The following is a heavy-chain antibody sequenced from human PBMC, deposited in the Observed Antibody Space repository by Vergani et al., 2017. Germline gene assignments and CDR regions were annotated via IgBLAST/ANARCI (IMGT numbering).Heavy chain of an antibody. CDR1: GGSFSTGGQS. D-gene: IGHD6-19*01. Sequence: QVQLQESGPGLVKPSQTLSLTCTVSGGSFSTGGQSWTWLRQSAGKGLEWIGRIYTSGATNYNPSLRSRAIMSVDASKKQFSLKLTSVTAADTAVYYCARQVAVAGKWWGPYYYYGMDVWGQGTTVTVSS. J-gene: IGHJ6*02. V-gene: IGHV4-61*02. CDR3: ARQVAVAGKWWGPYYYYGMDV. CDR2: IYTSGAT.